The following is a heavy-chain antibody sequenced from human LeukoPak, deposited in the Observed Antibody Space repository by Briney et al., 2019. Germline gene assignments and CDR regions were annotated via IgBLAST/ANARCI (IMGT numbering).Heavy chain of an antibody. CDR1: GGSISSYY. CDR3: ARGYSSSWYDFDY. D-gene: IGHD6-13*01. Sequence: SETLSLTCTVSGGSISSYYWSWIRQPPGKGLEWIGYIYYSGSTNYNPSLKSRVTISVDTSKNQFSLKLSSVTAADTAVYYCARGYSSSWYDFDYWGQGTLVTVYS. CDR2: IYYSGST. J-gene: IGHJ4*02. V-gene: IGHV4-59*01.